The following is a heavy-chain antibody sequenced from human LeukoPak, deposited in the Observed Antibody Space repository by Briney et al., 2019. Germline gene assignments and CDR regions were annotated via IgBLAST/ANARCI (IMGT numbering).Heavy chain of an antibody. CDR3: ARHSGITATTRWFDP. V-gene: IGHV5-51*01. D-gene: IGHD1-7*01. CDR1: GYSFTSHW. Sequence: GESLKISCKGTGYSFTSHWIAWVRQMPGKGLEWMGSIYPHDSNIRYSLPFQGQVTISADKSISTAYLQWSSLKASDTAMYYCARHSGITATTRWFDPWGQGTLVTVSS. J-gene: IGHJ5*02. CDR2: IYPHDSNI.